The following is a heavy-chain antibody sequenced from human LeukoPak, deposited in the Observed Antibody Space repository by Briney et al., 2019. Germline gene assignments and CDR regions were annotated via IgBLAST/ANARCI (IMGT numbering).Heavy chain of an antibody. J-gene: IGHJ4*02. D-gene: IGHD3-10*01. V-gene: IGHV3-64D*09. Sequence: GGSLRLSCSASGFTFSNYAMHWVRQAPGKGLEYVSAISSNGGSTYYADSVKGRFTISRDNSKNTLHLQMSSLRAEDTAVYCCVRGSAFGDLDSWGQGTLVTVSS. CDR2: ISSNGGST. CDR1: GFTFSNYA. CDR3: VRGSAFGDLDS.